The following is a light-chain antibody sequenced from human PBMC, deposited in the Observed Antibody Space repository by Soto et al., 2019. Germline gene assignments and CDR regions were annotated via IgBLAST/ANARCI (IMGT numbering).Light chain of an antibody. V-gene: IGLV2-14*01. Sequence: SVLAQPASVSGSPGQSITISCTGTSSDVGGYNYVSWYQQHPGKAPKLIICEVNNRPSGVSNRFSGSKSGSTASLTISGLQSEDEADYFCSSYTSSKTEVFGTGTKVTVL. CDR2: EVN. CDR1: SSDVGGYNY. CDR3: SSYTSSKTEV. J-gene: IGLJ1*01.